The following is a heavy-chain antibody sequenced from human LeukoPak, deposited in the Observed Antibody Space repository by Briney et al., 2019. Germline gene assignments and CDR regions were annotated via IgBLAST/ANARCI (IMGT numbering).Heavy chain of an antibody. CDR3: ARDSYGDYVLDY. CDR1: GFTFSSYS. J-gene: IGHJ4*02. V-gene: IGHV3-21*01. D-gene: IGHD4-17*01. CDR2: ISSSSSYI. Sequence: GGSLRLSCAASGFTFSSYSMNWVRQAPGKGLEWVSSISSSSSYIYYADSVKGRFTISRDSAKNSLYLQMNSLRAEDTAVYYCARDSYGDYVLDYWGQGTPVTVSS.